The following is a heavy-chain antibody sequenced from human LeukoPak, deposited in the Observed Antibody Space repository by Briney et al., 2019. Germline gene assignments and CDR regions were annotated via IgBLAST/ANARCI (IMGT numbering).Heavy chain of an antibody. Sequence: SQTLSLTCTVSGGSMSSYYWSWIRQPAGKGLEWIGRIYTSGSTNYNPSLKSRVTMSVDTSKNQFSLKLSSVTAADTAVYYCARGGRLGPFDPWGQGTLVTVSS. CDR3: ARGGRLGPFDP. D-gene: IGHD3-16*01. V-gene: IGHV4-4*07. CDR1: GGSMSSYY. CDR2: IYTSGST. J-gene: IGHJ5*02.